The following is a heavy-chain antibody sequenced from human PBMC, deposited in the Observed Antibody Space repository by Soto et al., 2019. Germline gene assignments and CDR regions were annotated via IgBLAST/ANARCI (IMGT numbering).Heavy chain of an antibody. CDR3: ARGPPLGY. V-gene: IGHV4-30-2*01. Sequence: SETLSLTCAVSGGSIGRGGYSWSWIRQPPGKGLECIGYIYHSGSTYYNPSLKSRVTISVDRSKNQFSLKLSSVTAADTAVYYCARGPPLGYWGQGTLVTVSS. CDR2: IYHSGST. CDR1: GGSIGRGGYS. J-gene: IGHJ4*02.